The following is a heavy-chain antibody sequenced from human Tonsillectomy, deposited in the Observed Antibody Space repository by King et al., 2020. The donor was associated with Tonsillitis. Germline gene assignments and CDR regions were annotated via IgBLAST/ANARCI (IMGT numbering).Heavy chain of an antibody. CDR1: GFTFTSYG. Sequence: VQLVESGGGVVQPGRSLRLSCAASGFTFTSYGIHWVRQAPGKGLEWVAVMSNDGSNKYYADSVKGRFTISRDNSKNTLYLQMSSLRAEDTAVYYCAKEVEMAKITWGYYYFYGMDVWGQGTTVTVSS. CDR2: MSNDGSNK. V-gene: IGHV3-30*18. J-gene: IGHJ6*02. D-gene: IGHD5-24*01. CDR3: AKEVEMAKITWGYYYFYGMDV.